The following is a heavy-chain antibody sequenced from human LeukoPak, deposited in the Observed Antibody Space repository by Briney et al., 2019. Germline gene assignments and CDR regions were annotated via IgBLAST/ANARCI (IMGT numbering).Heavy chain of an antibody. CDR1: GFTFSSYS. D-gene: IGHD3-16*01. V-gene: IGHV3-21*01. J-gene: IGHJ3*02. CDR2: ISSSSSYI. Sequence: GGSLRLSCAASGFTFSSYSMNWVRQAPGKGLEWVSSISSSSSYIYYADSVKGRFTISRDNAKNSLYLQMNSLRAEDTAVYYCARASCYDYVWGSPTPEFVLPPCTFDIWGQGTMVTVSS. CDR3: ARASCYDYVWGSPTPEFVLPPCTFDI.